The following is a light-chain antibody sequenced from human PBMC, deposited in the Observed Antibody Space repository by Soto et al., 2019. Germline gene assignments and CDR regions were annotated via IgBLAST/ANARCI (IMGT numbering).Light chain of an antibody. Sequence: QSVLTQPPSVTGAPGQRVTISCTGSHSDIGAGYGVHWYQQFPHSAPKLLIYRNNQRPSGVPDRFSGSKSGTSASLAISGLRSEDEADYYCAAWDDSLSGPVFGGGTKLTVL. CDR2: RNN. V-gene: IGLV1-47*01. J-gene: IGLJ3*02. CDR1: HSDIGAGYG. CDR3: AAWDDSLSGPV.